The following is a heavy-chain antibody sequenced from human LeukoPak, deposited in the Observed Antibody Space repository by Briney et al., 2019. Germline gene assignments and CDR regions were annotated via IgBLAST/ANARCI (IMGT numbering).Heavy chain of an antibody. CDR1: GFTFDDYA. Sequence: GGSLRLSCAASGFTFDDYAMHWVRQAPGKGLEWVSGISWNSGSIGYADSVKGRFTISRDNAKNSLYLQMNSLRAEDTALYYCASPGIAAPGALDYWGQGTLVTVSS. D-gene: IGHD6-13*01. CDR2: ISWNSGSI. V-gene: IGHV3-9*01. J-gene: IGHJ4*02. CDR3: ASPGIAAPGALDY.